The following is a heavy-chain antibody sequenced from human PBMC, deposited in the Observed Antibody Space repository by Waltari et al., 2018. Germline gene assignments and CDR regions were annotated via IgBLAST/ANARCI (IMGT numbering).Heavy chain of an antibody. V-gene: IGHV4-34*01. CDR2: INHSGST. CDR1: GGSFSGYY. CDR3: ARGGGRWARGYYYMDV. Sequence: QVQLQQWGAGLLKPSETLSLTCAVYGGSFSGYYWSWIRQPPGKGLEWIGEINHSGSTNYNPSLKSRVTISVDTSKNQFSLKLSSVTAADTAVYYCARGGGRWARGYYYMDVWGKGTTVTISS. D-gene: IGHD3-10*01. J-gene: IGHJ6*03.